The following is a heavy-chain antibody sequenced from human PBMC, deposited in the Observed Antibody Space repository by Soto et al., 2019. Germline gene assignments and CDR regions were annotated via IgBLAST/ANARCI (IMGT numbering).Heavy chain of an antibody. Sequence: SETLSLTCTVSGGSISSYYWSWIRQPPGKGLEWIGYIYYSGSTNYNPSLKSRVTISVDTSKNQFSLKLSSVTAADTAVYYCARDPYSSGVLDYWGQGTLVTVSS. J-gene: IGHJ4*02. D-gene: IGHD6-19*01. CDR1: GGSISSYY. CDR2: IYYSGST. CDR3: ARDPYSSGVLDY. V-gene: IGHV4-59*01.